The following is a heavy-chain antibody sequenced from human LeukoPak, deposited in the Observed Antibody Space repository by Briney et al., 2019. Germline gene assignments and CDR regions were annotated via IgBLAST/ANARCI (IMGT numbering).Heavy chain of an antibody. CDR2: IIPIFGTA. D-gene: IGHD3-22*01. Sequence: SVKVSFKASGGTFISYAISWVRQAPGQGLEWMGGIIPIFGTANYAQKFQGRVTITTDESTSTAYMELSSLRSEDTAVYYCARGADNYYDSSGYYAHFDYWGQGTLVTVSS. CDR1: GGTFISYA. V-gene: IGHV1-69*05. J-gene: IGHJ4*02. CDR3: ARGADNYYDSSGYYAHFDY.